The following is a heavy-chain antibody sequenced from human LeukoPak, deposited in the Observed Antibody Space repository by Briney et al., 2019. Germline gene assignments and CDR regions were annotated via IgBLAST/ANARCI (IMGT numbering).Heavy chain of an antibody. CDR1: GFTLSNYA. CDR3: AKDVSVKYDIWGSYRSDY. V-gene: IGHV3-23*01. D-gene: IGHD3-16*02. Sequence: PGGSLRLSCAASGFTLSNYAMSWVRQAPGKGLEWVSSITGSGGRTYYADSVKGRFTVSRDNSKNTLYLQMNSLTVEDTAVYYCAKDVSVKYDIWGSYRSDYWGQGTLVTVSS. J-gene: IGHJ4*02. CDR2: ITGSGGRT.